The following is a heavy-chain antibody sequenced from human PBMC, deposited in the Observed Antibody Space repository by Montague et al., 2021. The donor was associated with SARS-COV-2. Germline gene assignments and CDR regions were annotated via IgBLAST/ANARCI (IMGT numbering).Heavy chain of an antibody. CDR3: ARQDGRGFVVTGSETCFDY. CDR1: GGSISTSSYY. V-gene: IGHV4-39*07. Sequence: SETLSLTCTVSGGSISTSSYYWGWIRQPPGKGLEWIGSIYYNGGTYYNPSLKSRVTISVDTSKNQFSLKLTSVTAADTAVYYCARQDGRGFVVTGSETCFDYWGQGTLVIVSS. CDR2: IYYNGGT. J-gene: IGHJ4*02. D-gene: IGHD1-1*01.